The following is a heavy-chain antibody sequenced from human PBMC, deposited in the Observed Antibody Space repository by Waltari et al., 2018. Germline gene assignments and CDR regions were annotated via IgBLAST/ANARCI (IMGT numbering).Heavy chain of an antibody. J-gene: IGHJ4*02. Sequence: QVQLVQSGAEVKKPGSSVKVSCKASGGTFSSYAISWVRQAPGQGLEWMGRIMPIFGTANYAQEFQGRVTITADKSTSTAYMELSSLRSEDTAVYYCAREEVTYSGSYSDYWGQGTLVTVSS. CDR1: GGTFSSYA. CDR2: IMPIFGTA. CDR3: AREEVTYSGSYSDY. V-gene: IGHV1-69*08. D-gene: IGHD1-26*01.